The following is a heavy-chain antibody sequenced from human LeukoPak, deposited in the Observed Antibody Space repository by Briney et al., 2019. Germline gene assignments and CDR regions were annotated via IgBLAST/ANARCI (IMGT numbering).Heavy chain of an antibody. D-gene: IGHD2-15*01. V-gene: IGHV3-23*01. CDR1: GFTFSSYA. CDR3: AKGDCSGGSCYPNFDY. CDR2: ISGSGGST. J-gene: IGHJ4*02. Sequence: GGSLRLSCAASGFTFSSYAMSWVRQAPGKGLEWVSAISGSGGSTYYADSVKGRFAISRDNSKNTLYLQMNSLRAEDTAVYYCAKGDCSGGSCYPNFDYWGQGTLVTASS.